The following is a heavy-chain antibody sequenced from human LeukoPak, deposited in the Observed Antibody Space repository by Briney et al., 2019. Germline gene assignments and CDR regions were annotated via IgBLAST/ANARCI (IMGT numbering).Heavy chain of an antibody. CDR1: GYSISSGYY. V-gene: IGHV4-38-2*02. CDR2: IYHSGST. Sequence: SETLSLTCTVSGYSISSGYYWGWIRQPPGKGLEWIGSIYHSGSTYYNPSLKSRVTISVDTSKNQFSLKLSSVTAADTAVYYCASPYYDYVWGSYRFDYWGQGTLVTVSS. CDR3: ASPYYDYVWGSYRFDY. D-gene: IGHD3-16*02. J-gene: IGHJ4*02.